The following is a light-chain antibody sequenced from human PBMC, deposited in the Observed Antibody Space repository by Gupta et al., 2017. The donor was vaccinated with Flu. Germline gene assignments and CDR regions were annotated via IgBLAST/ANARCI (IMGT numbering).Light chain of an antibody. CDR2: DVS. J-gene: IGLJ2*01. V-gene: IGLV2-11*01. Sequence: QSALTQPRPMSGSPGQSVTISCIGTSSDIYRYNFVSWYQQHPGKAPKLMIYDVSKRPSGVPDRFSGSKSGNTASLTISGLQADDEADYYCCSYVDSYIVVFGGGTKLTVV. CDR3: CSYVDSYIVV. CDR1: SSDIYRYNF.